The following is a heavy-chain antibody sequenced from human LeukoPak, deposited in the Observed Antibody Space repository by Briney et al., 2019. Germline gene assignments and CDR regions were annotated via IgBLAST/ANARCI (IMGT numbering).Heavy chain of an antibody. CDR3: AKSLTPHRDWFDS. Sequence: GGSLRLSCAASGFTFSSSSMNWVRQAPGKGLEWVSSISSSGRYIYFADSVKGRFTISRDNAKNSVSLQMNSLRGEDTAVYYCAKSLTPHRDWFDSWGQRTLVTVSS. V-gene: IGHV3-21*01. CDR2: ISSSGRYI. J-gene: IGHJ5*01. CDR1: GFTFSSSS. D-gene: IGHD4/OR15-4a*01.